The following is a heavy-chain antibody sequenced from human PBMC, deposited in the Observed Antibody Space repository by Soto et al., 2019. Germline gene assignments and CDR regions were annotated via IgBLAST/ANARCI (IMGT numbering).Heavy chain of an antibody. D-gene: IGHD2-8*01. Sequence: GSLRLSCAASGFTFSSYAMHWVRQAPGKGLEWVAVISYDGSNKYYADSVKGRFTISRDNSKNTLYLQMNSLRAEDTAVYYCARDRCTNGVCPRYFDLWGRGTLVTVSS. CDR1: GFTFSSYA. CDR2: ISYDGSNK. V-gene: IGHV3-30-3*01. CDR3: ARDRCTNGVCPRYFDL. J-gene: IGHJ2*01.